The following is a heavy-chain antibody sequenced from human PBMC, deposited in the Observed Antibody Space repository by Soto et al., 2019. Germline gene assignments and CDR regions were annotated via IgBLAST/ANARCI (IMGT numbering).Heavy chain of an antibody. CDR1: GFTFSKYA. CDR2: IGGRGTSS. Sequence: PVGSLRLACAASGFTFSKYAMRWVRKAPGKGLEWVSGIGGRGTSSYYADSVKGRFAISRDNSYNTLFLQLHSLRAEDTAVYYCAKSRYADSSGDYYDFWGQGTRVTVSS. CDR3: AKSRYADSSGDYYDF. D-gene: IGHD3-22*01. J-gene: IGHJ4*02. V-gene: IGHV3-23*01.